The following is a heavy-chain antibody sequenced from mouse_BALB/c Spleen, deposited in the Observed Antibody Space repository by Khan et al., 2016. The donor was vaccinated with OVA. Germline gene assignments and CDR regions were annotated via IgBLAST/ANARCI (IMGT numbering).Heavy chain of an antibody. CDR1: GYSITSGYN. V-gene: IGHV3-1*02. J-gene: IGHJ3*01. Sequence: VQLKQSGPDLVKPSQSLSLTCTVTGYSITSGYNWHWIRQFPGNKLEWMGYIHFSGSTSYNPSLKSRISITRDTSKNQFFLQLNSVTTEDTSTXYCAGGFPTYWGRGTLVTVSA. CDR3: AGGFPTY. CDR2: IHFSGST.